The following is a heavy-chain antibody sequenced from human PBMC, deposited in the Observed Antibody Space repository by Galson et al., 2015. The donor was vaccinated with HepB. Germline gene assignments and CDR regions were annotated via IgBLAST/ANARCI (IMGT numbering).Heavy chain of an antibody. V-gene: IGHV3-48*03. J-gene: IGHJ6*02. CDR2: ISSSGSTI. CDR3: ARGGYSYGYGYYYYGMDV. Sequence: SLRLSCAASGFTFSSYEMNWVRQAPGKGLEWVSYISSSGSTIYYADSVKGRFTISRDNAKNSLYLQMNSLRAEDTAVYYCARGGYSYGYGYYYYGMDVWGQGTTVTVSS. CDR1: GFTFSSYE. D-gene: IGHD5-18*01.